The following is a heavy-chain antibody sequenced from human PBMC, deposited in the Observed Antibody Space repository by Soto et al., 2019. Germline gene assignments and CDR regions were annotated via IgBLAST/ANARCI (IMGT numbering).Heavy chain of an antibody. J-gene: IGHJ4*02. V-gene: IGHV3-33*01. CDR3: ARDARSGYYYFDY. Sequence: QVKLVESGGGVVQPGRSLRLSCAASGFTFSSYGMHWVRQAPGKGLEWVAVIWYDGSNKYYADSVKGRFTISRDNSKNTLYLQMNSLRAEDTAVYYCARDARSGYYYFDYWGQGTLVTVSS. CDR2: IWYDGSNK. CDR1: GFTFSSYG. D-gene: IGHD3-22*01.